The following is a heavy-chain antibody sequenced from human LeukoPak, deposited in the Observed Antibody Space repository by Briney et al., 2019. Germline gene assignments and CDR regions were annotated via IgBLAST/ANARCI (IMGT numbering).Heavy chain of an antibody. Sequence: PGGSLRLSCAASGFTFSSYSMNWVRQAPGKGLEWVSIIYSGGSTSYADSVKGRFTISKDNSKNTLYLQMNSLRAEDTAVYYCARDGPRSSGSYPIWGQGTMATVSS. V-gene: IGHV3-53*01. D-gene: IGHD3-10*01. CDR3: ARDGPRSSGSYPI. J-gene: IGHJ3*02. CDR1: GFTFSSYS. CDR2: IYSGGST.